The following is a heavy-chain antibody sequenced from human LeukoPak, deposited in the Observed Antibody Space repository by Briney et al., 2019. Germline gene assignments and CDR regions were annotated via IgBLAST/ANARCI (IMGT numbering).Heavy chain of an antibody. CDR3: ARGFYSGSLFHDAFDI. Sequence: PSETLSLTCTVSGGSISSYYWSWNRQPPGKGLEWIGYIYYSGSTNYNPSLKSRVTISVDTSKNQFSLELTSVTAADTAVYYCARGFYSGSLFHDAFDIWGQGTMVTVSS. CDR2: IYYSGST. J-gene: IGHJ3*02. D-gene: IGHD1-26*01. CDR1: GGSISSYY. V-gene: IGHV4-59*01.